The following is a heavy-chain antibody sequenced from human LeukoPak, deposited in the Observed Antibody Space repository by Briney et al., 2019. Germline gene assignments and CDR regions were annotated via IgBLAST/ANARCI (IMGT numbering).Heavy chain of an antibody. D-gene: IGHD2-15*01. CDR2: ISSSSGYI. Sequence: GGSLRLSCAASGFTFSSYSMNWVRQAPGKGLEWVSSISSSSGYIYYADSVKGRFTISRDNAKNSLYLQMNSLRAEDTAVYYCARDYPLHPPYYYYYGMDVWGQGTTVTVSS. CDR3: ARDYPLHPPYYYYYGMDV. J-gene: IGHJ6*02. V-gene: IGHV3-21*01. CDR1: GFTFSSYS.